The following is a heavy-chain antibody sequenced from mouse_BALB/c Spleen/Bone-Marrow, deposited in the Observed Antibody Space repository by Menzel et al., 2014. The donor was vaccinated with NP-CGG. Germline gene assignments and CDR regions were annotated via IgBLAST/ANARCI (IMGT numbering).Heavy chain of an antibody. V-gene: IGHV7-3*02. D-gene: IGHD2-1*01. CDR1: GFTFIDHY. J-gene: IGHJ2*01. CDR2: IRNKANGYTT. Sequence: EVKVVESGGGLVQPGGFLRLSCATSGFTFIDHYMSWVRQPPGKALEWLGFIRNKANGYTTEYSASVKGRFTISRDNSQSIVYLQMNTLRAEDSATYYCARDYLYYFDYWGQGTTLTVSS. CDR3: ARDYLYYFDY.